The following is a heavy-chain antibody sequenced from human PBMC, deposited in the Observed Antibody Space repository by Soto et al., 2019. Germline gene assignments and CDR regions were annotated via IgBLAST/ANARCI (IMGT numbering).Heavy chain of an antibody. J-gene: IGHJ6*02. Sequence: SETLSLTCTVSGGSVSSGSYYWSWIRQPPGKGLEWIGYIYYSGSTNYNPSLKSRVTISVDTSKNQFSLKLSSVTAADTAVYYCARDXRQQLGPYYYYYYGMDVWGQGTTVTVSS. D-gene: IGHD6-13*01. CDR2: IYYSGST. CDR3: ARDXRQQLGPYYYYYYGMDV. V-gene: IGHV4-61*01. CDR1: GGSVSSGSYY.